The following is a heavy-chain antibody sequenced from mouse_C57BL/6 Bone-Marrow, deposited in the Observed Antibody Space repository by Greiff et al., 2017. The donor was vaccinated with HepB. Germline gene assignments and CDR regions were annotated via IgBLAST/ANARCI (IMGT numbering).Heavy chain of an antibody. CDR3: VYYSWFAY. CDR1: GYTFTSYT. CDR2: INPSSGYT. D-gene: IGHD1-1*01. J-gene: IGHJ3*01. V-gene: IGHV1-4*01. Sequence: VQLKESGAELARPGASVKMSCKASGYTFTSYTMHWVKQRPGQGLEWIGYINPSSGYTKYNQKFKDKATLTADKSSSTAYMQLSSLTSEDSAVYYCVYYSWFAYWGQGTRVTVAA.